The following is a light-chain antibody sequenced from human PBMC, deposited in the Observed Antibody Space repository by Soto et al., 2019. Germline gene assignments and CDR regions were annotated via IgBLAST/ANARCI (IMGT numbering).Light chain of an antibody. CDR2: AAS. CDR1: QSISSW. V-gene: IGKV1-5*01. J-gene: IGKJ1*01. CDR3: QQYNSYQGT. Sequence: DIQMTQSPSTLSASVGDRVTITCRASQSISSWLAWYQQKPGKAPKLLIYAASSLESGLPSRFSGSGSGTEFILTISSLQPEDFATYYCQQYNSYQGTFGQGTKVEIK.